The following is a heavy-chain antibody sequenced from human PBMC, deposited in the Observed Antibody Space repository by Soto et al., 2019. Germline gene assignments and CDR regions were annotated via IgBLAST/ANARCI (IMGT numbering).Heavy chain of an antibody. V-gene: IGHV3-30*18. CDR2: ISYDGSNK. J-gene: IGHJ4*02. D-gene: IGHD3-10*01. CDR1: GFTFSSYG. CDR3: AKAGSWLQSISGY. Sequence: QVQLVESGGGVVQPGRSLRLSCAASGFTFSSYGMHWVRQAPGKGLEWVAVISYDGSNKYYADSVKGRFTISRDNSKNTLYLQMNSLRAEDTAVYYCAKAGSWLQSISGYWGQGTLVTVSS.